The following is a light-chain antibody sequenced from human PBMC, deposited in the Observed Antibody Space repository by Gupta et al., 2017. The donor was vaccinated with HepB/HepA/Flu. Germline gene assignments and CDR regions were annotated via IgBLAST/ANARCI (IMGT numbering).Light chain of an antibody. V-gene: IGKV2-28*01. CDR3: MQALEIPPT. J-gene: IGKJ1*01. CDR2: LGR. Sequence: DIVMTQSPLSLPVTPGEPASISCRSSQSLLHTNGFTHLAWYLQKPGQSPQLLIYLGRNRASGVPDRFSGSGSGTDFTLEIRRVETEDVGVYYCMQALEIPPTFGQGTKVEIK. CDR1: QSLLHTNGFTH.